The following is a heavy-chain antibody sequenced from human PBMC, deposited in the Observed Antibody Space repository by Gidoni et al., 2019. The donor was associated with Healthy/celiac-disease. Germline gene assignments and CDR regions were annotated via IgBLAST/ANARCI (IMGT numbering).Heavy chain of an antibody. CDR1: GFTFSNAW. D-gene: IGHD4-17*01. J-gene: IGHJ4*02. CDR2: IKSKTDGGTT. Sequence: EVQLVESGGGLVKPGGSLRLSCAASGFTFSNAWMSWVRQAPGKGLEWVGRIKSKTDGGTTDYAAPVKGRFTISRDDSKNTLYLQMNSLKTEDTAVYYCTTNYGDYLGDYFDYWGQGTLVTVSS. CDR3: TTNYGDYLGDYFDY. V-gene: IGHV3-15*01.